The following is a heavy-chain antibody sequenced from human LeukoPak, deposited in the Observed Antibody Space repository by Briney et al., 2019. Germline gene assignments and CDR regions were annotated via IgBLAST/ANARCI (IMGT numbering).Heavy chain of an antibody. CDR1: GGSISSSSYY. D-gene: IGHD3-3*01. CDR2: WYNNGTS. CDR3: ASLGVGYYYFDF. J-gene: IGHJ4*02. V-gene: IGHV4-39*07. Sequence: KTSETLSLTCTVSGGSISSSSYYWPWIRQSPGKGLERIGSWYNNGTSYYNPSLQSRVSISLDTSKNQFSLKLTSVTAADTAVFYCASLGVGYYYFDFWGQGILVTVSS.